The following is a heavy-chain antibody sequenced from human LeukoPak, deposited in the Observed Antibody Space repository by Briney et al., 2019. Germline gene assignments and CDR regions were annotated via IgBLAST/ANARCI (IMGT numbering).Heavy chain of an antibody. CDR3: ARDQALYFSYGDY. CDR2: IFYDGSKE. Sequence: QPGRSLRLSCAASGFTFSNYGMHWVRQAPGTGLEWLAAIFYDGSKEHYADTVKGRFTISRDNSKNTLYLQVNSLTADDTAVYYCARDQALYFSYGDYWGQGTLATVSS. CDR1: GFTFSNYG. V-gene: IGHV3-33*01. D-gene: IGHD2/OR15-2a*01. J-gene: IGHJ4*02.